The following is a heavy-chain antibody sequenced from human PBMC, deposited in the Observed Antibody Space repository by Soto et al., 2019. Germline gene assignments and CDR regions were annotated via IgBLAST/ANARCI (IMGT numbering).Heavy chain of an antibody. CDR3: ARTKYGGNSDYYYYYGMDV. CDR1: GGSVSSGSYY. J-gene: IGHJ6*02. Sequence: SETLSLTCTVSGGSVSSGSYYWSWIRQPPGKGLEWIGYIYYSGSTNYNPSLKSRVTISVDTSKNQFSLKLSSVTAADTAVYYCARTKYGGNSDYYYYYGMDVWGQGTTVTVS. CDR2: IYYSGST. D-gene: IGHD2-21*02. V-gene: IGHV4-61*01.